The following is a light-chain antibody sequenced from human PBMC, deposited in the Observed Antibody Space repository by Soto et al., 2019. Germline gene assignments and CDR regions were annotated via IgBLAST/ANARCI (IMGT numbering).Light chain of an antibody. CDR3: QQYNNWLFT. CDR2: GAS. V-gene: IGKV3-15*01. J-gene: IGKJ4*01. Sequence: EIVMTQSPATLSVSPGERVTLSCGASQSLSGNLAWYQQKPGQAPRLLIYGASTRATGIPARFSGSGSGTEFTLTISSLQSEDFAVYYCQQYNNWLFTFGGGTRVEIK. CDR1: QSLSGN.